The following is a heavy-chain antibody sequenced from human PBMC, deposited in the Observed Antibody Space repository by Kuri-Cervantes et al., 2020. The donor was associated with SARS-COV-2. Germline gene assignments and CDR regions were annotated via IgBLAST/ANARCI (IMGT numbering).Heavy chain of an antibody. V-gene: IGHV3-20*04. D-gene: IGHD6-6*01. J-gene: IGHJ3*02. CDR3: ARSGIAARYDAFDI. CDR2: INWNGGST. CDR1: GFTFDDYG. Sequence: GESLKISCAASGFTFDDYGMSWVRQAPGKGLEWVSGINWNGGSTGYADSVKGRFTISRDNAKNSLYLQMNSLRAEDTAVYYCARSGIAARYDAFDIWGQGTMVTVSS.